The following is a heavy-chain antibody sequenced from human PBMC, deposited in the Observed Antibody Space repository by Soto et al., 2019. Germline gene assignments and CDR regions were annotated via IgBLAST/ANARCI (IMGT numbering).Heavy chain of an antibody. D-gene: IGHD6-19*01. CDR3: AREQVGSGAYYYYGMDV. J-gene: IGHJ6*02. Sequence: QVQLVQSGAEVKKPGSSVKVSCKASGGTFSSYAISWVRQAPGQGLEWMGGIIPIFGTANYEQKFQGRVTITADESTSTASMKLRSLRSEDTAVYYCAREQVGSGAYYYYGMDVWGQGTTVTVSS. CDR1: GGTFSSYA. V-gene: IGHV1-69*01. CDR2: IIPIFGTA.